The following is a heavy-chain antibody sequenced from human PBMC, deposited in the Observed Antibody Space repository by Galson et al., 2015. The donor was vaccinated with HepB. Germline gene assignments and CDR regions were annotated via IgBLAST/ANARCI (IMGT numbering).Heavy chain of an antibody. CDR1: GFSFSSYG. Sequence: SLRLSCAASGFSFSSYGMHWVRQAPGKGLEWVAVISYDGSNKYYAEYVKGRFTISRDKSKNTLYLQMNGLIAEDTAVYYCAKAARVDTPMVTWFDPWGQGTLVTVSS. D-gene: IGHD5-18*01. J-gene: IGHJ5*02. V-gene: IGHV3-30*18. CDR2: ISYDGSNK. CDR3: AKAARVDTPMVTWFDP.